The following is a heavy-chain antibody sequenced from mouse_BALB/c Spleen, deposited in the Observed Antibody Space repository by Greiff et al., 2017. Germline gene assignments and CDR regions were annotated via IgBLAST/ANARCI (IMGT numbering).Heavy chain of an antibody. D-gene: IGHD1-1*01. CDR3: ANYYGSSYVGMDY. Sequence: QVQLKQSGAELARPGASVKMSCKASGYTFTSYTMHWVKQRPGQGLEWIGYINPSSGYTNYNQKFKDKATLTADKSSSTAYMQLSSLTSEDSAVYYCANYYGSSYVGMDYWGQGTSVTVSS. CDR2: INPSSGYT. J-gene: IGHJ4*01. V-gene: IGHV1-4*01. CDR1: GYTFTSYT.